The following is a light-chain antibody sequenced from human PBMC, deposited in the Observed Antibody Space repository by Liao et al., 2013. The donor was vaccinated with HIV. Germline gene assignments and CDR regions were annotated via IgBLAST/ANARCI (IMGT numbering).Light chain of an antibody. CDR2: QDD. Sequence: SYELIQPPSVSVSPGQTASITCSGGKLGDNFAFWYQQRPGQSPILVIYQDDQRPSGIPERFSGSNSGNTATLTISGTQAVDEADYYCQVWDTTSDHPVVFGRGTKLTVL. J-gene: IGLJ2*01. CDR3: QVWDTTSDHPVV. CDR1: KLGDNF. V-gene: IGLV3-1*01.